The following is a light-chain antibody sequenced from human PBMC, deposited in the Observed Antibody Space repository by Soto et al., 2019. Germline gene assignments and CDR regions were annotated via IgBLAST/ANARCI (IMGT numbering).Light chain of an antibody. Sequence: QSALTQPRSVSGSPGQSVTISCTGSSSDVGGYSHVSWFQQHPGKAPKLMIFDVTKRPSGVPDRFSGSKSGNTASLTISGLQAEDEAHYYCCSYVGSDTYVIFGGGTQLTVL. CDR2: DVT. V-gene: IGLV2-11*01. J-gene: IGLJ2*01. CDR3: CSYVGSDTYVI. CDR1: SSDVGGYSH.